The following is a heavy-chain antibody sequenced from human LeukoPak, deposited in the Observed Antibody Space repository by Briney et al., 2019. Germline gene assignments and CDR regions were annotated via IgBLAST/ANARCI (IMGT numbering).Heavy chain of an antibody. Sequence: ASVKVSCKVSGYTLTELSMHWVRQAPGKGLEWMGGFDPEDGETIYAQKFQGRVTMTEDTSTDTAHMELSSLRSEDTAVYYCATAPNWNDAPFDYWGQGTLVTVSS. CDR3: ATAPNWNDAPFDY. CDR2: FDPEDGET. CDR1: GYTLTELS. J-gene: IGHJ4*02. V-gene: IGHV1-24*01. D-gene: IGHD1-20*01.